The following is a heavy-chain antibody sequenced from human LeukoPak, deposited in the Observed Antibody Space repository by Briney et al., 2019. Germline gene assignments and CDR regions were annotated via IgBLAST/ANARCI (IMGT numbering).Heavy chain of an antibody. J-gene: IGHJ6*03. CDR1: GRSISSSSYY. CDR3: ARHVNENDYCDYYYSYMYV. CDR2: IYYSGST. D-gene: IGHD4-11*01. V-gene: IGHV4-39*01. Sequence: SETLSLTCTVSGRSISSSSYYWGWIRQPPGKGLEWIGSIYYSGSTYYNPSLKSRVTISVDTSKNQFSLKLSSVTAADTAVYYCARHVNENDYCDYYYSYMYVWGKGTTVTISS.